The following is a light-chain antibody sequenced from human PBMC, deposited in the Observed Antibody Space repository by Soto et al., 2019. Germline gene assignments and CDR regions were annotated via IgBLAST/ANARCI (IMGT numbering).Light chain of an antibody. Sequence: IVMAQSPATLSVSPGDSATLSCRASESVTSSLAWYQQKPGQPPRLLIYAASTRATDVPARFSGGGSETEFTLTISSLQSEDFAVYFCQQYNIWPLWTFGQGTKVDIK. J-gene: IGKJ1*01. V-gene: IGKV3-15*01. CDR3: QQYNIWPLWT. CDR1: ESVTSS. CDR2: AAS.